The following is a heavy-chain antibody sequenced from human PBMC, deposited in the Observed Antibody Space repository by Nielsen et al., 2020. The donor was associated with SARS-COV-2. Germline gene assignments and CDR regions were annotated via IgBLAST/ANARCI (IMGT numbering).Heavy chain of an antibody. J-gene: IGHJ6*02. CDR1: GFTFSDFD. CDR2: ISYDESTL. V-gene: IGHV3-30*03. CDR3: ARGLLVAGASQYYFYGLDV. Sequence: GESLKISCATSGFTFSDFDMHWVRQAPGRGLEWVALISYDESTLYYGDSVEGRFTISRDTSKNTLNLQMSDLRADDTAIYFCARGLLVAGASQYYFYGLDVWGQGTTVTVSS. D-gene: IGHD6-19*01.